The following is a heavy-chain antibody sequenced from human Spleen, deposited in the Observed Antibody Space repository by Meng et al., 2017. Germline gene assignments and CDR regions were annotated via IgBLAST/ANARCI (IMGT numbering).Heavy chain of an antibody. D-gene: IGHD2-21*01. CDR1: EYIFTSYY. J-gene: IGHJ4*02. V-gene: IGHV1-2*06. Sequence: QVQLVKSGIEVGKPGASVKVSCKTSEYIFTSYYIHWVRQAPGQGLEWMGRINPNSGSTKYTETFQGRVTMTRDTSNSTAYMELGSLTSGDTAVYYCARSCGDLICPLDLDYWGQGTLVTVSS. CDR2: INPNSGST. CDR3: ARSCGDLICPLDLDY.